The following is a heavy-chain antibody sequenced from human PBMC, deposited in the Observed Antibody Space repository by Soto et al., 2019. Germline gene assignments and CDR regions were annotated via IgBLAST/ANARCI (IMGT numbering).Heavy chain of an antibody. CDR3: VRGGNPYHYATSGPGTFDK. J-gene: IGHJ4*02. CDR2: TSFSGYT. V-gene: IGHV4-30-4*01. Sequence: VQLQESGPGLVKPSQTLSLTCTVSGDSVSGGDSYWSWIRQPPGKALEWIGYTSFSGYTSYTPSVKSRFTISVDMSNSPFALRQTSVTAADTAIYYCVRGGNPYHYATSGPGTFDKWGQGTLVSVSS. CDR1: GDSVSGGDSY. D-gene: IGHD3-22*01.